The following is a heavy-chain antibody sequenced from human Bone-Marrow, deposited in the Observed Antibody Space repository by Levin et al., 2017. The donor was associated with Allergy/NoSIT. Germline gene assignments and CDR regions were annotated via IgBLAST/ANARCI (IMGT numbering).Heavy chain of an antibody. J-gene: IGHJ5*02. D-gene: IGHD3-22*01. CDR2: IYYSGST. CDR3: ARVVDSSGYYYSNWFDP. Sequence: SETLSLTCTVSGGSISSGDYYWSWIRQPPGKGLEWIGYIYYSGSTYYNPSLKSRVTISVDTSKNQFSLKLSSVTAADTAVYYCARVVDSSGYYYSNWFDPWGQGTLVTVSS. CDR1: GGSISSGDYY. V-gene: IGHV4-30-4*01.